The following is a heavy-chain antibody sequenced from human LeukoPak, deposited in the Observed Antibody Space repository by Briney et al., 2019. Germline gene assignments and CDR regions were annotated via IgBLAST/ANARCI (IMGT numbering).Heavy chain of an antibody. Sequence: GGSLRLSCSASGFTFSSYAMHWVRQAPGKGLEYVSAISSNGGSTYYADSVKGRFTISRDNSKNTLYLRMSSLRAEDTAVYYCVKVSRYCSGGSCFDYFDYWGQGTLVTVSS. CDR2: ISSNGGST. J-gene: IGHJ4*02. D-gene: IGHD2-15*01. V-gene: IGHV3-64D*06. CDR1: GFTFSSYA. CDR3: VKVSRYCSGGSCFDYFDY.